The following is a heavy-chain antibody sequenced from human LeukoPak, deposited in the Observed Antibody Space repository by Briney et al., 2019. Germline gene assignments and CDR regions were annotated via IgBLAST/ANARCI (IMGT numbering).Heavy chain of an antibody. V-gene: IGHV4-59*01. Sequence: SETLSLTCTVSGGSISSYYWSWIRQPPGKGLEWIGYISYSGSTNYNPSLKSRVSLSVDTSKNQFSLNLSSVTAADTALYYCARTSYSSYSYWFDPWGQGTLVTVSS. CDR3: ARTSYSSYSYWFDP. CDR1: GGSISSYY. CDR2: ISYSGST. J-gene: IGHJ5*02. D-gene: IGHD6-6*01.